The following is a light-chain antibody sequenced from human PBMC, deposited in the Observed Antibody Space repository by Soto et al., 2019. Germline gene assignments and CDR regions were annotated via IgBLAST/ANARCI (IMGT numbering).Light chain of an antibody. J-gene: IGKJ1*01. CDR1: QSVGGNY. V-gene: IGKV3-20*01. CDR2: TAS. CDR3: QQYGTSWT. Sequence: EIVLTQSPGTLSLSPGASATLSCRSSQSVGGNYLAWYQHKPGQAPRLLIYTASSRAPGVPDRFSGSGSGTDFILSISRLEPEDFAVYYCQQYGTSWTFGQGTKVDIK.